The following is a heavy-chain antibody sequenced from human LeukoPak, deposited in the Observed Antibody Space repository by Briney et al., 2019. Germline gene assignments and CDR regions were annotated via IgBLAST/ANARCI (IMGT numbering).Heavy chain of an antibody. J-gene: IGHJ5*02. CDR1: GGSISSYY. CDR2: IYYSGST. D-gene: IGHD1-26*01. Sequence: SETLCLTCTVSGGSISSYYWSWLRQPPGKGLEWIGYIYYSGSTNYNPSLKSRVTISVDTSKNQFSLKLSSVTAADTAVYYCARVGVGATTETGWFDPWGQGTLVTVSS. CDR3: ARVGVGATTETGWFDP. V-gene: IGHV4-59*01.